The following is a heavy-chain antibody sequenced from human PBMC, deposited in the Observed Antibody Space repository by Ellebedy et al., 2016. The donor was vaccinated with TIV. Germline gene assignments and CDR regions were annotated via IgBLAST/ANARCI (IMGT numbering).Heavy chain of an antibody. J-gene: IGHJ5*02. CDR1: GGSISSYY. D-gene: IGHD3-10*01. CDR2: INHSGST. V-gene: IGHV4-34*01. CDR3: ARELRRGYNWFDP. Sequence: SETLSLTXTVSGGSISSYYWSWIRQPPGKGLEWIGEINHSGSTNYNPSLKSRVTISVDTSKNQFSLKLSSVTAADTAVYYCARELRRGYNWFDPWGQGTLVTVSS.